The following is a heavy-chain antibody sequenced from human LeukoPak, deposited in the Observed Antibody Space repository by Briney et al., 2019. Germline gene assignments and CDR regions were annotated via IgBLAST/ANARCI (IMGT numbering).Heavy chain of an antibody. CDR1: GYTFTTYW. V-gene: IGHV5-51*01. J-gene: IGHJ4*02. CDR2: IFPRDSDT. D-gene: IGHD6-19*01. CDR3: ATSGWYFAF. Sequence: GESLKISCQVSGYTFTTYWIGWVRQMPGKGLEWMGIIFPRDSDTRYSPSFQGQVTISADKSTSTAYLQWSSPKASDSAMYYCATSGWYFAFWGQGTLVTVSS.